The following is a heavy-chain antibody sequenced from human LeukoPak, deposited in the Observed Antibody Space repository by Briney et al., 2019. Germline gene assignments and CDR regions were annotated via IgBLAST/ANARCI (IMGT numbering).Heavy chain of an antibody. Sequence: PSETLSLTCAVYGGSFSGYYWSWIRQPPGKGLEWIGEINHSGSTNYNPSLKSRVTISVDTSKNQFSLKLSSVTAADTAVYYCARFALKTPPTDWGQGTLVTVSS. CDR2: INHSGST. J-gene: IGHJ4*02. CDR3: ARFALKTPPTD. CDR1: GGSFSGYY. V-gene: IGHV4-34*01.